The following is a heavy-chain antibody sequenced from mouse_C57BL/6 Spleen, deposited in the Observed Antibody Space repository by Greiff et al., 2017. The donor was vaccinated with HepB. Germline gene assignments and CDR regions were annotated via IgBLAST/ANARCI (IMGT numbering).Heavy chain of an antibody. CDR2: ISSGSSTI. CDR3: ARGGDYAMDY. J-gene: IGHJ4*01. Sequence: EVKLVESGGGLVKPGGSLKLSCAASGFTFSDYGMHWVRQAPEKGLEWVAYISSGSSTIYYADTVKGRFTISRDNAKNTLFLQMTSLRSEDTDMYYCARGGDYAMDYWGQGTSVTVSS. D-gene: IGHD1-1*02. V-gene: IGHV5-17*01. CDR1: GFTFSDYG.